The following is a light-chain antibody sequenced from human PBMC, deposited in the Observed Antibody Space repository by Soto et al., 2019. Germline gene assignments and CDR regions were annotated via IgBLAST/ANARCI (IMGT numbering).Light chain of an antibody. J-gene: IGLJ1*01. CDR1: SSDVGDYNY. Sequence: QSALTQPASVSGSPGQSITISCTGTSSDVGDYNYVSWYQQPPGKAPKLIIYEVSNRPSGVSNRFSGSKSGNTASLTISGLQAEDEADYYCCSYAGSYSLGTGTKLTVL. CDR3: CSYAGSYS. V-gene: IGLV2-14*01. CDR2: EVS.